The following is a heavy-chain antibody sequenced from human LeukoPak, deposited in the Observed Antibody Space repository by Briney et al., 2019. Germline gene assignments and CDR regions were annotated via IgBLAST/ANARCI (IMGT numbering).Heavy chain of an antibody. CDR3: ARGGPAPRPDTGYYLY. J-gene: IGHJ4*02. V-gene: IGHV4-59*12. D-gene: IGHD3-9*01. Sequence: SETLSLTCTVSGGSTSSYYWTWIRQPPGRGLEWISYTDYRGYTNYNTSLQRRVAVSIDTPKSQLSLRLTSVTTADTAVYYCARGGPAPRPDTGYYLYWGQGSLVTVSS. CDR2: TDYRGYT. CDR1: GGSTSSYY.